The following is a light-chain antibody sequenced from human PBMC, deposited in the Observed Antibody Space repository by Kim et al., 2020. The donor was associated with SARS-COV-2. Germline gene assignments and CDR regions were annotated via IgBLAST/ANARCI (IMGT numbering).Light chain of an antibody. CDR1: QSVSSNY. CDR2: GAS. Sequence: EIVLTQSPGTLSLSPGERATLSCRASQSVSSNYLAWYQQKAGQAPRLLIYGASGRATGIPDRFSGSESGTDFTLTISRLEPEDFAVYYCQQYGSSPYTFGQGTKLEI. V-gene: IGKV3-20*01. J-gene: IGKJ2*01. CDR3: QQYGSSPYT.